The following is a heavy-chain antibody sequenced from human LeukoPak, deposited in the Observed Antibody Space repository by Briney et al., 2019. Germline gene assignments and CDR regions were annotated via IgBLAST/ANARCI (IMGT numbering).Heavy chain of an antibody. J-gene: IGHJ4*02. V-gene: IGHV4-4*07. CDR1: GGSFSGYY. D-gene: IGHD6-6*01. Sequence: SETLSLTCAVYGGSFSGYYWSWIRQPAGKGLEWIGRIYTSGSTNYNPSLKSRVTISVDTSKNQFSLKLSSVTAADTAVYYCAREADSTSFDYWGQGTLVTVSS. CDR2: IYTSGST. CDR3: AREADSTSFDY.